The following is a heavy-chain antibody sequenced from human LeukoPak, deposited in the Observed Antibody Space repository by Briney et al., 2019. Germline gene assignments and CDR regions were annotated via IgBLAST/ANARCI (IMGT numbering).Heavy chain of an antibody. CDR3: AKVFQSIGWLLPYDP. CDR1: GFTFTTYA. V-gene: IGHV3-23*01. D-gene: IGHD6-19*01. CDR2: ISGSGGST. J-gene: IGHJ5*02. Sequence: GGSLRLSCAASGFTFTTYAVSWVRQAPGKGLEWVSAISGSGGSTYYADSVKGRFTISRDNSKNTLYLQMNSLRAEDTAVYYCAKVFQSIGWLLPYDPWGQGTLVTVSS.